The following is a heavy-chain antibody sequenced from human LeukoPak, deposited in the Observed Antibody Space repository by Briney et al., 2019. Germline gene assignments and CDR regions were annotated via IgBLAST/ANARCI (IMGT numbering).Heavy chain of an antibody. CDR3: AREYYDILTGYSNYNWFDP. CDR1: GGSISSYY. CDR2: IYYCGST. Sequence: PSETLSLTCTVSGGSISSYYWSWLRQPPRGGLEWVGCIYYCGSTNHNHSLNNRVNILVDTSKNQFSLKLSSVTAADTAVYYCAREYYDILTGYSNYNWFDPWGQGTLVTVSS. V-gene: IGHV4-59*01. D-gene: IGHD3-9*01. J-gene: IGHJ5*02.